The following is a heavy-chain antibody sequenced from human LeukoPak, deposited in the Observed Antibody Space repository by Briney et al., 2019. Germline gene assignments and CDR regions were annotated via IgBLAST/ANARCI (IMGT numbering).Heavy chain of an antibody. V-gene: IGHV4-34*01. CDR3: ARGYDILIGYYLRRVNWFDP. J-gene: IGHJ5*02. Sequence: SETLSLTCAVYGGSFSGYYWSWIRQPPGRGLEWIGEIDHSGSTNYNPSLKSRVTISVDTSKNQFSLKLSSVTAADTAVYYCARGYDILIGYYLRRVNWFDPWGQGTLVTVSS. D-gene: IGHD3-9*01. CDR2: IDHSGST. CDR1: GGSFSGYY.